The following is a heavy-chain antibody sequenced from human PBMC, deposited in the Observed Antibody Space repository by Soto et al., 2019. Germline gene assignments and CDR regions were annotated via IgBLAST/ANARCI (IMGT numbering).Heavy chain of an antibody. Sequence: QGQLVESGGDVVQPGRSLRLSCAASGFTFSSFGMHWVRQAPGKGLEWVALISYDGSNAYYGDSVKCRFTISRDNSKNTLYLQMNTLRAEDSAVYYCAKVKMTYAIRGLYFDLWGQGTLVTVSS. D-gene: IGHD2-21*01. J-gene: IGHJ4*02. CDR3: AKVKMTYAIRGLYFDL. CDR2: ISYDGSNA. CDR1: GFTFSSFG. V-gene: IGHV3-30*19.